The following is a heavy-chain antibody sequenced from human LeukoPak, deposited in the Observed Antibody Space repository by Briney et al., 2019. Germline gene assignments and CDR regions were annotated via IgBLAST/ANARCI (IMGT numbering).Heavy chain of an antibody. CDR2: IYSGGST. V-gene: IGHV3-66*01. CDR3: ARDEYSSSRWFDP. CDR1: GFTVSSNY. Sequence: GGSLRLSCAASGFTVSSNYMSWVRQAPGKGLEWVSVIYSGGSTYYADSVKGRFTISRDNSKNTLYLQMNSLRAEDTAVYYCARDEYSSSRWFDPWGQGTLVTVSS. D-gene: IGHD6-6*01. J-gene: IGHJ5*02.